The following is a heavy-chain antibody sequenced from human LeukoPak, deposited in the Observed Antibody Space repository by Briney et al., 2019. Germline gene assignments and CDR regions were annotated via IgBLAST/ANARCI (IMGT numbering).Heavy chain of an antibody. CDR2: INHSGST. J-gene: IGHJ4*02. CDR3: ARGRADYYGSGSPNYYFDY. D-gene: IGHD3-10*01. V-gene: IGHV4-34*01. Sequence: SETLSLTCAVYGGSFSGYYWSWIRQPPGKGLEWIGEINHSGSTNYNPSLKSRVTISVDTSKNQFSLKLSSVTAADTAVYYCARGRADYYGSGSPNYYFDYWGQGTLVTVSS. CDR1: GGSFSGYY.